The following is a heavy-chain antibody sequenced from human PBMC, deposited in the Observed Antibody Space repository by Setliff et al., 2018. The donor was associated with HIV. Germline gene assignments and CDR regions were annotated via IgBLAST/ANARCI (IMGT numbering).Heavy chain of an antibody. CDR1: GFTISNYY. V-gene: IGHV3-11*04. D-gene: IGHD1-26*01. Sequence: PGGSLRLSCAVSGFTISNYYMTWIRQAPGKGLEWISYISDSGSSIDYADSVKGRFAMSRDTAKDSVFLQMTDLRAEDTAVYYCARDRGGAYLYFDYWGQGVLVT. CDR3: ARDRGGAYLYFDY. J-gene: IGHJ4*02. CDR2: ISDSGSSI.